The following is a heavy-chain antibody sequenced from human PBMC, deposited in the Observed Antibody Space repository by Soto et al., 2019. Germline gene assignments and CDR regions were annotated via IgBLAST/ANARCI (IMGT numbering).Heavy chain of an antibody. D-gene: IGHD3-10*01. V-gene: IGHV1-2*02. CDR1: GYTFNEHY. CDR2: VNPHGGDT. Sequence: QLQLVQSGAEMRQPGASVKVSCKASGYTFNEHYIHWVRQAPGQSLEWMGWVNPHGGDTNYAQKFRGRVTMAIETTISTAYMELAGLRSDDRATYYCARDSDRWTYGLGSWLEWGQGSPVTVSS. CDR3: ARDSDRWTYGLGSWLE. J-gene: IGHJ4*02.